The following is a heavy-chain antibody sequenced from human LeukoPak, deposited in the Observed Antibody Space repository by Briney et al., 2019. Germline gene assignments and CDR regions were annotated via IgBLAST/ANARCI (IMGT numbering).Heavy chain of an antibody. CDR2: ISGSGGST. CDR3: AKVDYDSSGYPDY. V-gene: IGHV3-23*01. CDR1: GFTFSSYA. D-gene: IGHD3-22*01. Sequence: PGGSLRLSCAASGFTFSSYAMSWVRQAPGKGLEWVSAISGSGGSTYYADSVKGRFTFSRDNSKNPLYLQMNSLRAEDTAVYYCAKVDYDSSGYPDYWGQGTLVTVSS. J-gene: IGHJ4*02.